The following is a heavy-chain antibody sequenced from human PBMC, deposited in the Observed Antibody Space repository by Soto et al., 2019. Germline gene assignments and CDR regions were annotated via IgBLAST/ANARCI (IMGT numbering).Heavy chain of an antibody. CDR3: AKGLLQPGENYYYGMDV. CDR1: GGTFSSYA. Sequence: QVQLVQSGAEVKKPGSSVKVSCKASGGTFSSYALSWVRQAPVQGLEWMGGIIPIFGTANSAQTFQGRVTITAGESTSTAYMELSSLRSEDTAVYYCAKGLLQPGENYYYGMDVWGQGTTVTVSS. D-gene: IGHD2-15*01. V-gene: IGHV1-69*01. J-gene: IGHJ6*02. CDR2: IIPIFGTA.